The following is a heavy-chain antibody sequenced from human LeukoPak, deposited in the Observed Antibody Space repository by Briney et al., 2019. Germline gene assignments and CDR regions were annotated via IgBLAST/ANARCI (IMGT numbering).Heavy chain of an antibody. CDR2: ISYDGSNK. D-gene: IGHD6-13*01. J-gene: IGHJ4*02. CDR3: AKDGAAATTADY. V-gene: IGHV3-30*18. Sequence: GGSLRLSCAGSGCTFSSYGMHWVRQAPGKGLEWVAVISYDGSNKYYADSVKGRFTISRDNSKNTLYLQMNSLRAEDTAVCYCAKDGAAATTADYWGQGTLVTVSS. CDR1: GCTFSSYG.